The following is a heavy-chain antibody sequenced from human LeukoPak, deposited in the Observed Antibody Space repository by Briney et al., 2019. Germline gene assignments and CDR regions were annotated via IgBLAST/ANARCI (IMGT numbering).Heavy chain of an antibody. Sequence: SETLSLTCAVSGGSISSYYWSGIRQPPGKGLEGIGYIYYSGSTNYNPSLKSRVTISVDTSKNQFSLKLSSVTAADTAVYYCARGGGLIAAAGIGHYYYYYMDVWGKGTTVTVSS. CDR2: IYYSGST. CDR1: GGSISSYY. D-gene: IGHD6-13*01. J-gene: IGHJ6*03. V-gene: IGHV4-59*01. CDR3: ARGGGLIAAAGIGHYYYYYMDV.